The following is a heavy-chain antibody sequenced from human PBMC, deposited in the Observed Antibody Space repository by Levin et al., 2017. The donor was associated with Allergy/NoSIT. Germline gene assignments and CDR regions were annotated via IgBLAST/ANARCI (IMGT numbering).Heavy chain of an antibody. V-gene: IGHV1-18*01. CDR2: ISAYNGNT. Sequence: ASVKVSCKASGYTFTSYGISWVRQAPGQGLEWMGWISAYNGNTNYAQKLQGRVTMTTDTSTSTAYMELRSLRSDDTAVYYCARTESQYCSGGSCYSGRDYFDYWGQGTLVTVSS. J-gene: IGHJ4*02. CDR1: GYTFTSYG. CDR3: ARTESQYCSGGSCYSGRDYFDY. D-gene: IGHD2-15*01.